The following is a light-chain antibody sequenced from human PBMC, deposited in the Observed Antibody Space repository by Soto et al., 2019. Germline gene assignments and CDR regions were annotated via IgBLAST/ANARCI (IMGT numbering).Light chain of an antibody. V-gene: IGKV3-20*01. Sequence: EVGWTQYPGTLSLSPGGRATLSCRASQSVSRRLAWYQQRPGQSPRLLIYGASTRATGIPARFSGSGSGTEFTLTISRLEPEDFAVYYGQQYGSSGTFGQGTKVDI. CDR3: QQYGSSGT. J-gene: IGKJ1*01. CDR2: GAS. CDR1: QSVSRR.